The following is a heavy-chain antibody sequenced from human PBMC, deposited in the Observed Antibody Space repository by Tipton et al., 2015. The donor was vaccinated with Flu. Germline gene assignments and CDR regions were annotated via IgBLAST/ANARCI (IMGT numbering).Heavy chain of an antibody. V-gene: IGHV3-23*01. CDR3: AKTRGIAGLRLGY. J-gene: IGHJ4*02. CDR1: GFTFSSYA. Sequence: LRLSCAASGFTFSSYAMSWVRQAPGKGLEWVSAISGSGGSTYYADSVKGRFTISRDNSKNTLYLQMNSLRAEDTAVYYCAKTRGIAGLRLGYWGQGTLVTVSS. CDR2: ISGSGGST. D-gene: IGHD3-16*01.